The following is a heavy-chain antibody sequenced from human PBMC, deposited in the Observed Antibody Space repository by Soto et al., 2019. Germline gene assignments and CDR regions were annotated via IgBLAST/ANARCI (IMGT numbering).Heavy chain of an antibody. CDR3: AKPAAVAGRNWFDP. Sequence: EVQLLESGGGLVQPGGSLRLSCAASGFTFSAFAMSWVRQAPGKGLEWVSAISGSGDTTYYADSVKGRFTISRDISKNTLSLQMSSLRAEDTAVYYCAKPAAVAGRNWFDPWGQGTLVTVSS. J-gene: IGHJ5*02. V-gene: IGHV3-23*01. CDR1: GFTFSAFA. CDR2: ISGSGDTT. D-gene: IGHD6-19*01.